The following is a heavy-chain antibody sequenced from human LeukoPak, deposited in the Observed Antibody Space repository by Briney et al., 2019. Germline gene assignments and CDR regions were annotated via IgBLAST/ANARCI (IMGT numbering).Heavy chain of an antibody. CDR3: ARDDYGGKLDI. Sequence: GGSLRLSCAASGFTFSNYDMHWVRQAPGKGLEWVAVIWYDGSNKYYADSVKGRFTISRDNSKNTLYLQMNSLRAEDTAVYYCARDDYGGKLDIWGQGTVVAVSS. J-gene: IGHJ3*02. V-gene: IGHV3-33*01. D-gene: IGHD4-23*01. CDR2: IWYDGSNK. CDR1: GFTFSNYD.